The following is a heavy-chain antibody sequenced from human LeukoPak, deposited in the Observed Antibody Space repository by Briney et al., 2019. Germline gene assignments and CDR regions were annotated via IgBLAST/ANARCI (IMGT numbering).Heavy chain of an antibody. Sequence: GGSLRLSCAASGFTFSSYGMNWVRQAPGKGLEWISGISPSGGGTYYADSVKGRFTISRDNSKNTLYLQMNSLRAEDTAVYYCASPLGATVTTDDYWGQGTLVTVSS. J-gene: IGHJ4*02. CDR1: GFTFSSYG. V-gene: IGHV3-23*01. D-gene: IGHD4-17*01. CDR2: ISPSGGGT. CDR3: ASPLGATVTTDDY.